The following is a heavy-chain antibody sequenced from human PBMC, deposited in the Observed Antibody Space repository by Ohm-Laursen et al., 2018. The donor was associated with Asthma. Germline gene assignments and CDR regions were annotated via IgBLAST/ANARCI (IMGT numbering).Heavy chain of an antibody. CDR2: IPPVGGAP. V-gene: IGHV3-7*02. J-gene: IGHJ6*02. D-gene: IGHD3-10*01. CDR3: ARQPSYYGSGRSYYGMDV. CDR1: GFTFNKSW. Sequence: SLRLSCAASGFTFNKSWMSWVRQAPGKGLEWLAKIPPVGGAPVYVDSVKGRFTISRDNAKSSLYLQLNSLRAEDTAVYYCARQPSYYGSGRSYYGMDVWGQGTTVTVSS.